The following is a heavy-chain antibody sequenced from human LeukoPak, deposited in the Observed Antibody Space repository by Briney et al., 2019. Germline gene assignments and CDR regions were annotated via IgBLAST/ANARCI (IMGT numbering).Heavy chain of an antibody. CDR1: GFTFSSYW. D-gene: IGHD5-24*01. CDR3: ARDNSVRDEAWWFNP. CDR2: IKQDGSEK. V-gene: IGHV3-7*03. J-gene: IGHJ5*02. Sequence: GGSLRLSCAASGFTFSSYWMSWVRQAPGKGLEWVANIKQDGSEKYYVDSVRGRFTISRDNANNSLFLQMNSLRAEDTAVYYCARDNSVRDEAWWFNPWGQGTLVTVSS.